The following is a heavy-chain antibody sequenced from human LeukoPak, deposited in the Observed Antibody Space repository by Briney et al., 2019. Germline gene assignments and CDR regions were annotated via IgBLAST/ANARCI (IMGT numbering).Heavy chain of an antibody. Sequence: ASVKVSCKASGYGFTGYYMHWVRQAPGQGLEWMGLISPNSGDTNNAREFQGRVTMTRDTSISTAYMELSGLTSDDTAVYYCARDGSARSGNNNFYYWGQGTLVTVSS. V-gene: IGHV1-2*02. CDR3: ARDGSARSGNNNFYY. D-gene: IGHD4-23*01. CDR1: GYGFTGYY. J-gene: IGHJ4*02. CDR2: ISPNSGDT.